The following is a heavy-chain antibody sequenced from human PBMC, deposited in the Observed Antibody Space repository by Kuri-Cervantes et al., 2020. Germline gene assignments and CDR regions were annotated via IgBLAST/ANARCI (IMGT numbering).Heavy chain of an antibody. D-gene: IGHD5-18*01. CDR1: GFTFSDYY. Sequence: GGSLRLSCAASGFTFSDYYMSWIRQAPGKGLEWVSYISSRGNTISYADSVKGRFTISRDNAKNSLYLQMNSLRTEDTALYYCAKGYSYGSYWYFDLWGRGTLVTVSS. J-gene: IGHJ2*01. CDR2: ISSRGNTI. V-gene: IGHV3-11*01. CDR3: AKGYSYGSYWYFDL.